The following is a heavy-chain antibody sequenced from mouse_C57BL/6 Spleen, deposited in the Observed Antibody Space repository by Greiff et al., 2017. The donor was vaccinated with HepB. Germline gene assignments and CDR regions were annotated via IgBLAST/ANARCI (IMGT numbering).Heavy chain of an antibody. V-gene: IGHV1-82*01. CDR2: IYPGDGDT. Sequence: QVQLQQSGPELVKPGASVKISCKASGYAFSSSWMNWVKQRPGKGLEWIGRIYPGDGDTNYNGKFKGKATLTADKSSSTAYMQLSSLTSEDSVVYFCARGSSYGNYWGQGTTLTVSS. CDR1: GYAFSSSW. J-gene: IGHJ2*01. D-gene: IGHD1-1*01. CDR3: ARGSSYGNY.